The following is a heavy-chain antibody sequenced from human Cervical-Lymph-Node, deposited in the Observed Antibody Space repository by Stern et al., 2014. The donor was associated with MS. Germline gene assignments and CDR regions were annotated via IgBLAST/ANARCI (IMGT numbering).Heavy chain of an antibody. CDR2: VHPSDSDT. CDR1: GYSFTKYW. D-gene: IGHD3-9*01. Sequence: EVQLVESGAEVKKPGESLKISCKGSGYSFTKYWIGWVRQMPGKGLEWMGLVHPSDSDTKYSPSFQGQVTMSADKSISTAYLKWNSLKASDTAMYYCARWGVGDYDLYTGYSGGYDALDTWGQGTMVTVSS. V-gene: IGHV5-51*01. CDR3: ARWGVGDYDLYTGYSGGYDALDT. J-gene: IGHJ3*02.